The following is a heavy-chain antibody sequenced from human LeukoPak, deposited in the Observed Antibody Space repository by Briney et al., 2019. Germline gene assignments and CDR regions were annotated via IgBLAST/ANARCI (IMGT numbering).Heavy chain of an antibody. D-gene: IGHD1-26*01. Sequence: GGSLRLSCAASGLTFSSYSMNWVRQAPGKGLAWASSISSSSSYIYYADSVKGRFTISRDNAKNSLYLQMNSLRAEDTAVYYCARDGVGAISYGMDVWGQGTTVTVSS. CDR3: ARDGVGAISYGMDV. V-gene: IGHV3-21*01. CDR2: ISSSSSYI. J-gene: IGHJ6*02. CDR1: GLTFSSYS.